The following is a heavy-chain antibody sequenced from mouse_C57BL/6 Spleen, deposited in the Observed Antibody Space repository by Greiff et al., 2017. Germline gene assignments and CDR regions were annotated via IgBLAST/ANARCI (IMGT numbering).Heavy chain of an antibody. CDR3: VRHEDGYYPYAMDY. V-gene: IGHV10-1*01. Sequence: DVQLVESGGGLVQPKGSLKLSCAASGFSFNTYAMNWVRQAPGKGLEWVARIRSKSNNYATYYADSVKDRFTISRDDSESMLYLQMNNLKTEDTAMYYCVRHEDGYYPYAMDYWGQGTSVTVSS. CDR1: GFSFNTYA. J-gene: IGHJ4*01. CDR2: IRSKSNNYAT. D-gene: IGHD2-3*01.